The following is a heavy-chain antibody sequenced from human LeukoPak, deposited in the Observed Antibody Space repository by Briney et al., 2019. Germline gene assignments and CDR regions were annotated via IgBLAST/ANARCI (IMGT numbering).Heavy chain of an antibody. D-gene: IGHD3-10*01. CDR3: AREFRYGSGSYRQYYYGMDV. CDR2: IIPIFGTA. Sequence: GASVKVSCKASGGTFSSYAISWVRQAPGQGLEWMGGIIPIFGTANYAQKFQGRVTITADKSTSTAYMELSSLRSEDTAVYYCAREFRYGSGSYRQYYYGMDVWGKGTTVTVSS. V-gene: IGHV1-69*06. J-gene: IGHJ6*04. CDR1: GGTFSSYA.